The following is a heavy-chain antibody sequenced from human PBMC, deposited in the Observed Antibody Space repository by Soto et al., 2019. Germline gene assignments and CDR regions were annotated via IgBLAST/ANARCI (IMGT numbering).Heavy chain of an antibody. CDR1: GFSFSVYG. J-gene: IGHJ4*02. V-gene: IGHV3-33*06. CDR2: IWYDASKQ. Sequence: GGSLRLSCETSGFSFSVYGMHWVRQAPGKGLEWVAVIWYDASKQFYAASVEGRFTISRDNSKNTLSLQMNSLTAEDTAVYFFAKRRGAGGHFDYWGQGALVTVSS. D-gene: IGHD2-15*01. CDR3: AKRRGAGGHFDY.